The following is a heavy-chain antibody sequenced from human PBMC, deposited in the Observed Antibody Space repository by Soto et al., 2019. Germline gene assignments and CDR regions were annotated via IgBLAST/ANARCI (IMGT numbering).Heavy chain of an antibody. CDR3: ARAIYVRGDLDV. D-gene: IGHD3-16*01. Sequence: QVQLVQSGAEMKKPGASVKVSCKASGFTFTNYYFYWVRQAPGQGLEWMGMINPNGGLTSYAQSLQGRITVTTDPSTSTVYMQLSSLKSEDTAIYYCARAIYVRGDLDVWGQGTTLTVSS. CDR2: INPNGGLT. CDR1: GFTFTNYY. V-gene: IGHV1-46*01. J-gene: IGHJ6*02.